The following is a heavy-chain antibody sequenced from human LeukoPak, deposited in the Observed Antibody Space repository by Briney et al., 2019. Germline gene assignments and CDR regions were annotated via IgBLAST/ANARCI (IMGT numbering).Heavy chain of an antibody. J-gene: IGHJ4*02. CDR3: ASAMSSGWYSDNYFDY. V-gene: IGHV4-39*01. Sequence: SETLSLTCTVSGGSISSSSYYWGWIRQPPGKGLEWIGSIYDSGSTYYNPSLTRRVTISFDTSKTQFSLKLSSVTAADTAVYYCASAMSSGWYSDNYFDYWGQGTLVTVSS. CDR1: GGSISSSSYY. CDR2: IYDSGST. D-gene: IGHD6-19*01.